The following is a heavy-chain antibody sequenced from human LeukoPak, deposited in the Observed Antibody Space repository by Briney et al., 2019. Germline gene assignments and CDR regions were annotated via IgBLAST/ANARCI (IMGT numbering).Heavy chain of an antibody. CDR3: AKDITLGDGRLVFDF. Sequence: PGGSLRLSCAASGLTFSSYAMSWVRQAPGKGLEWVSGISGSGGSTYYADSVKGRFTISRDNTKNTLYLQMTSLRDEDTAVYYCAKDITLGDGRLVFDFWGQGTLVTVSS. V-gene: IGHV3-23*01. J-gene: IGHJ3*01. CDR2: ISGSGGST. D-gene: IGHD3-16*01. CDR1: GLTFSSYA.